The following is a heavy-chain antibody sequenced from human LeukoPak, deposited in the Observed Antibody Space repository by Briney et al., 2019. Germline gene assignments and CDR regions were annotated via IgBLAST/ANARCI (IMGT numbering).Heavy chain of an antibody. CDR3: TKEPTSYSSGWYFHH. Sequence: GGSLRLSCAASGFTFSSYGMHWVRQAPGKGLEWVAVISHDGRTEFYENSVKGRFTISRDNSKNTLDLQMFSLRAEDTALYYCTKEPTSYSSGWYFHHWGQGTLVTVSS. CDR2: ISHDGRTE. D-gene: IGHD6-25*01. CDR1: GFTFSSYG. J-gene: IGHJ1*01. V-gene: IGHV3-30*18.